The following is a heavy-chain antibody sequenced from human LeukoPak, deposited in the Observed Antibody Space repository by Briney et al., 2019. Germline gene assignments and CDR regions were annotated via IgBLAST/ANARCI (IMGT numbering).Heavy chain of an antibody. CDR1: GGSISSYY. J-gene: IGHJ2*01. Sequence: AETLSLTCTVSGGSISSYYWSWIRQPPGKGLEWIGYIYYSGSTNYNPSLKSRVTISVDTSKNQFSLKLSSVTAADTAVYYCARRVDYYDILTGYYAPGPFDLWGRGTLVTVSS. CDR3: ARRVDYYDILTGYYAPGPFDL. D-gene: IGHD3-9*01. V-gene: IGHV4-59*01. CDR2: IYYSGST.